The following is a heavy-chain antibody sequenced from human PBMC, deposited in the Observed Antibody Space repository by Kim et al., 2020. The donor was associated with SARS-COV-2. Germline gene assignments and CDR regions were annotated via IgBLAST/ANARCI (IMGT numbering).Heavy chain of an antibody. D-gene: IGHD5-18*01. Sequence: SLKSRVTLSVDRSKTQFSLKLSSVTAADTAVYYCARGKLWGYSHRTGMDVWGQGTTVTVSS. CDR3: ARGKLWGYSHRTGMDV. J-gene: IGHJ6*02. V-gene: IGHV4-34*01.